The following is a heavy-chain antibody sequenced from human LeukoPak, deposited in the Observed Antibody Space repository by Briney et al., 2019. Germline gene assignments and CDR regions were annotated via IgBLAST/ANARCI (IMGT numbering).Heavy chain of an antibody. CDR3: ARVHYDFSTNPVDY. CDR2: IWYDGSNK. D-gene: IGHD3-3*01. V-gene: IGHV3-33*01. Sequence: GGSLRLSCAASGFTFSSYGMHWVRQAPGKGLEWVAVIWYDGSNKYYADSVKGRFTISRDNSKNTLYLQMNSLRAEDTAVYYCARVHYDFSTNPVDYWGQGTLVTVSS. J-gene: IGHJ4*02. CDR1: GFTFSSYG.